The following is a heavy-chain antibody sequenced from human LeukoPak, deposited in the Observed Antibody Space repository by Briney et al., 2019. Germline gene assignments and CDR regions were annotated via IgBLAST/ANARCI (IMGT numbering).Heavy chain of an antibody. CDR3: ARGKDSNYYYYYMDV. CDR1: GGSFSGYY. CDR2: INHSGST. Sequence: PSETLSLTCAVYGGSFSGYYWSWIRQPPGKGLEWIGEINHSGSTNYNPSLKSRVTISVDTSKNQFSLKLSPVTAADTAVYYCARGKDSNYYYYYMDVWGKGTTVTVSS. J-gene: IGHJ6*03. D-gene: IGHD4-11*01. V-gene: IGHV4-34*01.